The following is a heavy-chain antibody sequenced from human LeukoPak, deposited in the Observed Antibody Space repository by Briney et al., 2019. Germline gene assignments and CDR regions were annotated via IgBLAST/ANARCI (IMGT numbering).Heavy chain of an antibody. CDR3: ARDGGYCSSTSCYVGYEYYYMDV. V-gene: IGHV1-18*01. J-gene: IGHJ6*03. CDR1: GYTFTSYG. CDR2: ISAYNGNT. D-gene: IGHD2-2*01. Sequence: ASVKVSCKASGYTFTSYGISWVRQAPGQGLEWMGWISAYNGNTNYAQKLQGRVTMTTDTSTSTAYMELRSLRSYDTAVYYCARDGGYCSSTSCYVGYEYYYMDVWGKGTTVTVSS.